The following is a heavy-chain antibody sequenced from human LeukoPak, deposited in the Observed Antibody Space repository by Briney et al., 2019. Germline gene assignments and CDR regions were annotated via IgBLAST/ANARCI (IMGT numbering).Heavy chain of an antibody. CDR1: GLTFSNHG. CDR2: IRNDGSNK. CDR3: ARDRGWLQFLDS. Sequence: GGSLRLSCAASGLTFSNHGMHWVRQAPGKGLEWVALIRNDGSNKYYANSVEGRFTISRDNSKDTLYLQMNSLRVEDTAVYYCARDRGWLQFLDSWGQGTLVTVSS. D-gene: IGHD5-24*01. V-gene: IGHV3-30*02. J-gene: IGHJ4*02.